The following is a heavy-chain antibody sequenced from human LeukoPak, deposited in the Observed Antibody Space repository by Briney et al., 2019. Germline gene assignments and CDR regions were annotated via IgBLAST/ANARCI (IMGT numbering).Heavy chain of an antibody. CDR2: INPNSGGT. Sequence: GASVKVSCKASGYTFTGYYMHWVRQAPGQGLEWMGWINPNSGGTNYAQKFQGRVTMTRDTSISTAYMELSRLRSDDTAVYYCARAVTMIGYAFDIWGQGTMVTVSS. CDR3: ARAVTMIGYAFDI. CDR1: GYTFTGYY. J-gene: IGHJ3*02. D-gene: IGHD3-22*01. V-gene: IGHV1-2*02.